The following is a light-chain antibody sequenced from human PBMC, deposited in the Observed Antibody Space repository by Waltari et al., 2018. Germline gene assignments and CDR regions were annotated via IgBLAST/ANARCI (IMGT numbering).Light chain of an antibody. J-gene: IGKJ1*01. CDR2: GAS. CDR1: QSVSSN. Sequence: EILMTQSQATLSVSPGERATLSCRASQSVSSNLAWYQQKPGQAPRLLIYGASTRATGIPARFSGSGSGTEFTLTISSLQSEDFAVYYCQQYTNWPRTFGQGTKVEIK. CDR3: QQYTNWPRT. V-gene: IGKV3-15*01.